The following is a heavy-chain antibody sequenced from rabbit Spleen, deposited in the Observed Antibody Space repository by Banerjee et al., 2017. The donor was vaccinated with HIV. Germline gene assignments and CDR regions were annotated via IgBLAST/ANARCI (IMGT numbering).Heavy chain of an antibody. CDR3: ARAGEGGDGYLNL. D-gene: IGHD5-1*01. CDR1: GVSFSSGYD. J-gene: IGHJ4*01. CDR2: IYVGSGGGT. V-gene: IGHV1S40*01. Sequence: QQLVESGGGLVKPGASLTLTCKASGVSFSSGYDMCWVRQAPGKGLEWIACIYVGSGGGTKYASWAKGRFTISKTSSTTVTLQMTSLTVADTATYFCARAGEGGDGYLNLWGPGTLVTVS.